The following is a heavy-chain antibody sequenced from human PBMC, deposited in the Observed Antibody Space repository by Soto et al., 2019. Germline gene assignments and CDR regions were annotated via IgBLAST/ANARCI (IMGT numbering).Heavy chain of an antibody. V-gene: IGHV4-31*03. D-gene: IGHD4-17*01. Sequence: ASETLSLTCTVSGGSISSGGYYWSWIRQHPGKGLEWIGYIYYSGSTYYNPSLKSRVTISVDTSKNQFSLKLSSVTAADTAVYYCARDFYGDNNYWGQGTLVTVSS. CDR2: IYYSGST. CDR1: GGSISSGGYY. J-gene: IGHJ4*02. CDR3: ARDFYGDNNY.